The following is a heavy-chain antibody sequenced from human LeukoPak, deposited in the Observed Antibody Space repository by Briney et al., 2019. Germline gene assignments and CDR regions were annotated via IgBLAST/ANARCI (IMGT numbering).Heavy chain of an antibody. CDR1: GFSLSTNGVG. CDR3: AHTRCTSTSCYKDFDY. V-gene: IGHV2-5*02. CDR2: IYWDDDK. D-gene: IGHD2-2*01. Sequence: ESGHTLVKPTQTLTLTCTFSGFSLSTNGVGVGWIRQPPGVALEWLALIYWDDDKRYSPSLKIRLTITRDTSTNQVVLTMTNMDPVDTATYYCAHTRCTSTSCYKDFDYWGQGTLVTVSS. J-gene: IGHJ4*02.